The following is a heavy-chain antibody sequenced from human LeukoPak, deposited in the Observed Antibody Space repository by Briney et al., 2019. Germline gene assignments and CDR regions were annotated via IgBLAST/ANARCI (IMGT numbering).Heavy chain of an antibody. D-gene: IGHD3-10*01. Sequence: GGSLRLSCAASGFTFSDYYMIWIRQAPGKGLEWVSYISTSGSTIYYADSVKGRFTISRDNDKNSLYLQMNSLRAEDTAVYYCARYAFGAYYYGMDVWGQGTTVTVSS. CDR3: ARYAFGAYYYGMDV. J-gene: IGHJ6*02. V-gene: IGHV3-11*01. CDR1: GFTFSDYY. CDR2: ISTSGSTI.